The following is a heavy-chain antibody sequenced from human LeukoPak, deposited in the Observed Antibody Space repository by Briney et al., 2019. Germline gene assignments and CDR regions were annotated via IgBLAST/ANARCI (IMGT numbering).Heavy chain of an antibody. J-gene: IGHJ4*02. Sequence: GGSLRLSCAASGFTFSDYRMHWVRQAPGKGLVWVSRIKTDGRSTNYADSVKGRFTISRDNAKSTLYLQMNSLRAEDTAVYYCARGRIGGWTDYWGQGTLVTVSS. CDR1: GFTFSDYR. CDR2: IKTDGRST. CDR3: ARGRIGGWTDY. V-gene: IGHV3-74*01. D-gene: IGHD6-19*01.